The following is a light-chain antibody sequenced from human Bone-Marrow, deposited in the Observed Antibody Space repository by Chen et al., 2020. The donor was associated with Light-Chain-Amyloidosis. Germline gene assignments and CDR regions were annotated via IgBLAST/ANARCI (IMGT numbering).Light chain of an antibody. CDR1: SGSIATNY. CDR2: EDD. V-gene: IGLV6-57*01. Sequence: NFMLTQPHPVSESPGKTVIISCTRSSGSIATNYVQWYQQRPGSSPTTVIYEDDQRPAGLPDRFSGSSDRSSTPASLTISGLETEDEADYYCQSYQGSSQGVFGGGTKLTVL. J-gene: IGLJ3*02. CDR3: QSYQGSSQGV.